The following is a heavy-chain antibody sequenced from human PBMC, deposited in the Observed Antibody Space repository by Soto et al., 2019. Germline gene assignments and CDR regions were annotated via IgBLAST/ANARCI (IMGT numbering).Heavy chain of an antibody. CDR1: GFTFSSYD. D-gene: IGHD3-16*01. Sequence: EVQLLESGGGLVQPGGSLRLSCAASGFTFSSYDMSWVRQAPGQGLEWVSVISGSGGRTYSADSGKGRFTISRDNSKNTRYLQMNSLRAEDTAVYYCAKRGRGAVAYDYWGQGTLVTVSS. V-gene: IGHV3-23*01. CDR3: AKRGRGAVAYDY. J-gene: IGHJ4*02. CDR2: ISGSGGRT.